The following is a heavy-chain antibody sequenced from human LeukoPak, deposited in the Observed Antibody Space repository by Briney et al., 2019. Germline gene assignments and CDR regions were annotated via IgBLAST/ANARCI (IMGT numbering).Heavy chain of an antibody. V-gene: IGHV4-31*03. CDR3: AREAVGVVVAEGWFDP. CDR2: IYYSGST. D-gene: IGHD2-15*01. Sequence: PSETLSLTCTVSGGSISSGGYYWSWIRQHPGKGLEWIGYIYYSGSTYYNPSLKSRVTISVDKSKNQFSLKLSSVTAADTAVYYCAREAVGVVVAEGWFDPWGQGTLVTVSS. CDR1: GGSISSGGYY. J-gene: IGHJ5*02.